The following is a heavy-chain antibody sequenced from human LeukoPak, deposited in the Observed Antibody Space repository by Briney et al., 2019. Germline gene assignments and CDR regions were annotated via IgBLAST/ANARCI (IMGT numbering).Heavy chain of an antibody. V-gene: IGHV3-66*02. J-gene: IGHJ4*02. CDR3: AKDSSGSIYYFDY. CDR2: IYGGGNT. CDR1: GLTVSNIY. Sequence: GGSLRLSCAASGLTVSNIYMTWVRQAPGKGLEWVATIYGGGNTYYADSVKGRFTISRDISKNTMYLQMNSLRAEDTAVYYCAKDSSGSIYYFDYWGQGTLVTVSS. D-gene: IGHD3-22*01.